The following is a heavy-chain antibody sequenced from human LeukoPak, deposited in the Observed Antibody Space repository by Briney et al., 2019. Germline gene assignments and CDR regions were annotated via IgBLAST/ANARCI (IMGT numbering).Heavy chain of an antibody. Sequence: PSETLSLTCTVSGGSISSSSYYWGWIRQPPGKGLEWIGSIYYSGSTYYNPSLKSRVTISVDTSKNQFSLKLSSVTAADTAVYYCARIPGYSSSWYGSSFDYWGQGTLVTVSS. CDR2: IYYSGST. CDR1: GGSISSSSYY. CDR3: ARIPGYSSSWYGSSFDY. D-gene: IGHD6-13*01. J-gene: IGHJ4*02. V-gene: IGHV4-39*01.